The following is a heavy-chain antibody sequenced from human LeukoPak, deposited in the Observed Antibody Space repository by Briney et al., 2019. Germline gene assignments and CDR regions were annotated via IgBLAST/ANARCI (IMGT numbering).Heavy chain of an antibody. CDR2: IIPILGIA. CDR1: GGTFSSYA. V-gene: IGHV1-69*04. D-gene: IGHD3-10*01. CDR3: ARGYYYGSGSYHYGMDV. Sequence: KVSCKASGGTFSSYAISWVRQAPGQGLEWMGRIIPILGIANYAQKFQGRVTITADKSTSTAYMELSSLRSEDTAVYYCARGYYYGSGSYHYGMDVWGQGTTVTVSS. J-gene: IGHJ6*02.